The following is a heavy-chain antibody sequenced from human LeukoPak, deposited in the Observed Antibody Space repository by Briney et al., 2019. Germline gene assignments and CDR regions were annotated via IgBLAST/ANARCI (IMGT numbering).Heavy chain of an antibody. CDR1: GGSFSGYY. J-gene: IGHJ1*01. V-gene: IGHV4-34*01. D-gene: IGHD2-21*02. CDR2: VYYSGTT. CDR3: ARHAVVTGNFQH. Sequence: KPSETLSLTCAVYGGSFSGYYWSWIRQPPGKGLEWIGSVYYSGTTYYNPFLHSRVTISVDTSKNQIALRLSSVTAADTAVYYCARHAVVTGNFQHWGQGTLVTVSS.